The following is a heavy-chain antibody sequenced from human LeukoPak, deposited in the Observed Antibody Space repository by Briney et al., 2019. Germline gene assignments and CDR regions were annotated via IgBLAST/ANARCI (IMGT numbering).Heavy chain of an antibody. J-gene: IGHJ4*02. CDR1: GFTFSSYS. Sequence: GGSLRLSCAASGFTFSSYSMNWVRQAPGKGLEWVSCISSSSSYIYYADSVKGRFTISRDNAKHSLYLQMNSLRAEDTAVYYCARSLVYSYGHPYYFDYWGQGTLVAVSS. D-gene: IGHD5-18*01. V-gene: IGHV3-21*01. CDR2: ISSSSSYI. CDR3: ARSLVYSYGHPYYFDY.